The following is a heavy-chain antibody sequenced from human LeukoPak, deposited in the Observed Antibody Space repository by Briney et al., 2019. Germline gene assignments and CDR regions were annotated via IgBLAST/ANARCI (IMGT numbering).Heavy chain of an antibody. J-gene: IGHJ4*02. CDR2: INPSGGST. V-gene: IGHV1-46*01. D-gene: IGHD3-22*01. CDR1: GYTFTSYY. CDR3: ARVRNPETNYYDSSGNNYYFDY. Sequence: ASVKVSCKASGYTFTSYYMHWVRQAPGQGLEWMGIINPSGGSTSYAQKFQGRVTMTWDTSTSTVYMELSSLRSEDTAVYYCARVRNPETNYYDSSGNNYYFDYWGQGTLVTVSS.